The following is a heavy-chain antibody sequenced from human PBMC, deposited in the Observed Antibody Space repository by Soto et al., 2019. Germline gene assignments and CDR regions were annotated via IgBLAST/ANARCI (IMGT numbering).Heavy chain of an antibody. CDR1: GFTLSYHY. Sequence: GXSLRLSWAASGFTLSYHYMSWIRQAPGKGLEWIGYSSNSGSFTRYADSVKGRFSISRDNAKSSLYLQISSLRGDDTATYYCVKSGDNYNLLDYWGQGSPVTVSS. D-gene: IGHD1-1*01. V-gene: IGHV3-11*06. CDR3: VKSGDNYNLLDY. J-gene: IGHJ4*02. CDR2: SSNSGSFT.